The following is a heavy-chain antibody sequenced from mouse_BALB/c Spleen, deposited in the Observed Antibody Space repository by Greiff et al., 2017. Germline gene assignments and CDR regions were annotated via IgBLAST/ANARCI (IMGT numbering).Heavy chain of an antibody. CDR3: NAWGQAY. CDR1: GFNIKDYY. D-gene: IGHD3-3*01. V-gene: IGHV14-4*02. J-gene: IGHJ3*01. Sequence: EVQLQQSGAELVRSGASVKLSCTASGFNIKDYYMHWVKQRPEQGLEWIGWIDPENGDTEYAPKFQGKATMTADTSSNTAYLQLSSLTSEDTAVYYCNAWGQAYWGQGTLVTVSA. CDR2: IDPENGDT.